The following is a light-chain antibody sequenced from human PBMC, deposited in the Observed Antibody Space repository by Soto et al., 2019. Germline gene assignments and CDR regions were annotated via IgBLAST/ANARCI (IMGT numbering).Light chain of an antibody. CDR1: QSVNNF. CDR3: QQRSNWPPALS. CDR2: DAS. V-gene: IGKV3-11*01. Sequence: EVVSTQSPATLSLSPGDRATLSCRASQSVNNFLAWYQQKPGQTPRLLIYDASKRATGIPGRFSGSGSGTDFTLTISSLEPEDFAVYYCQQRSNWPPALSFGGGTKVEI. J-gene: IGKJ4*01.